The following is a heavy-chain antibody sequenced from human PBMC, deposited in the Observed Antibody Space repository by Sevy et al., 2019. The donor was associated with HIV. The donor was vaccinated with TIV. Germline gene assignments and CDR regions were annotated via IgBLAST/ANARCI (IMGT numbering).Heavy chain of an antibody. CDR1: GGSISISSYY. Sequence: SETLSLTCTVSGGSISISSYYWGWIRQPSGKGLEWIGSFYYSESTYYNPSLKSRVTISVDTSKNQFSLKLSSVTAADTAVFYCARAFRAVAGSYYFDYWGQGTLVTVSS. V-gene: IGHV4-39*01. J-gene: IGHJ4*02. D-gene: IGHD6-19*01. CDR3: ARAFRAVAGSYYFDY. CDR2: FYYSEST.